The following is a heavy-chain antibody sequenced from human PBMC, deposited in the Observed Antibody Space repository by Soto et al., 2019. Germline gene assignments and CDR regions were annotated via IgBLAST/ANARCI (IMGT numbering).Heavy chain of an antibody. D-gene: IGHD2-21*01. CDR3: ASGLSGDKVDQ. CDR2: IYDSGNT. CDR1: GGSISDGAYY. Sequence: QVQLQESGPGLVKPSQTLSLTCTVSGGSISDGAYYWSWIRQPPGKGLEWIGHIYDSGNTYNNPSLKSRITISVDTSKNHSSLNLNSVTAADTAVYYCASGLSGDKVDQWGQGTLVTVSS. V-gene: IGHV4-30-4*01. J-gene: IGHJ4*02.